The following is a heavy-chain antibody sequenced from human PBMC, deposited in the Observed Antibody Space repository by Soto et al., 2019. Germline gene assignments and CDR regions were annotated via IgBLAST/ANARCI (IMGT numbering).Heavy chain of an antibody. CDR1: GGSISSGGYS. J-gene: IGHJ6*02. Sequence: NPSETLSLTCAVSGGSISSGGYSWSWIRQPPGKGLEWIGYIYHSGSTYYNPSLKSRVTISVDRSKNQFSLKLSSVTAADTAVYYCARDPRGGMDVWGQGTTVTVSS. CDR2: IYHSGST. CDR3: ARDPRGGMDV. V-gene: IGHV4-30-2*01.